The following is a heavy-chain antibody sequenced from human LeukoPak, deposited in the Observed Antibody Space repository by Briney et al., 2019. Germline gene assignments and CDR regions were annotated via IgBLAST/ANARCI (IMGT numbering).Heavy chain of an antibody. V-gene: IGHV3-66*01. Sequence: GGSLRLSYAASGFTVSSNYMSWVRQAPGKGLEWVSVIYSGGSTYYADSVKGRFTISRDNSKNTLYLQMNSLRAEDTAVYYCASGPKRITPFDYWGQGTLVTVSS. CDR2: IYSGGST. J-gene: IGHJ4*02. CDR1: GFTVSSNY. CDR3: ASGPKRITPFDY. D-gene: IGHD2-15*01.